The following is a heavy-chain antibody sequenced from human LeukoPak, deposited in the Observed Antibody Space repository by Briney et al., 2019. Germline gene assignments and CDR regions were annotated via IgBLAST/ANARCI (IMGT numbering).Heavy chain of an antibody. J-gene: IGHJ4*02. CDR1: GFTLSRYW. D-gene: IGHD6-13*01. CDR3: ARSAGSSSWYEGYYFDY. CDR2: IKQDGSEK. Sequence: GGSLRLSCAASGFTLSRYWMSWVRQAPGKGLEWVANIKQDGSEKYYVDSVKGRFTISRDNAKNSLYLQMNSLRAEDTTVYYCARSAGSSSWYEGYYFDYWGQGTLGTVSS. V-gene: IGHV3-7*01.